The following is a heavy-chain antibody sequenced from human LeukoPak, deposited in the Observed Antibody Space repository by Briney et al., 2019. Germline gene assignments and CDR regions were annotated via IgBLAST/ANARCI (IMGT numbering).Heavy chain of an antibody. D-gene: IGHD3-22*01. CDR1: GGSISSGSYY. J-gene: IGHJ4*02. V-gene: IGHV4-61*02. CDR3: AREASSGPYFDY. CDR2: IYTSGST. Sequence: SETLSLTCTVSGGSISSGSYYWSWIRQPAGKGLEWIGRIYTSGSTNYNPSLKSRVTISVDTSKNQFSLKLSSVTAADTAVYYCAREASSGPYFDYWGQGTLATVSS.